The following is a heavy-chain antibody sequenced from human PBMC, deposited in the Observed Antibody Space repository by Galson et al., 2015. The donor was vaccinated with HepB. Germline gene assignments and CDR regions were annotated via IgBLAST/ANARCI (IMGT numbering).Heavy chain of an antibody. CDR3: ARDPSSDWYIDY. V-gene: IGHV3-21*01. J-gene: IGHJ4*02. Sequence: SLRLSCAGSGFTFSTYTMHWVRQAPGGGLEWVSSISGSSSVIYYADSVKGRLTISRDNARNSVYLQMKSLGVEDTAIYYCARDPSSDWYIDYWGQGTLVTVSS. CDR2: ISGSSSVI. CDR1: GFTFSTYT. D-gene: IGHD6-19*01.